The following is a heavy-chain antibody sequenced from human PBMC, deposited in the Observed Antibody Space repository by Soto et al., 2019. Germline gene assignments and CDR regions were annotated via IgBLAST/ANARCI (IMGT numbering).Heavy chain of an antibody. D-gene: IGHD3-10*01. CDR2: VYYSGST. CDR3: ASYGRGTYYYGYYFHH. J-gene: IGHJ4*02. CDR1: GDSISSSSYH. V-gene: IGHV4-39*01. Sequence: SETLSLTCTVSGDSISSSSYHWGWIRQPPGKGLEWIGSVYYSGSTYYNPSLKSRVTISLDTSKNQFSLKLSSVTAADAAVYYCASYGRGTYYYGYYFHHWGQGTPVTV.